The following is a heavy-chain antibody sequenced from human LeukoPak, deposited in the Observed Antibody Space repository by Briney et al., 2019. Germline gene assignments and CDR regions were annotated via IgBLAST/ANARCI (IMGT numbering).Heavy chain of an antibody. CDR3: ARDQYYDFWSGYSLRRGYDYYGMDV. V-gene: IGHV3-7*01. D-gene: IGHD3-3*01. CDR2: IKQDGSEK. J-gene: IGHJ6*02. Sequence: GGSLRLSCAASGFTFSSYWMSWVRRAPGKGLEWVANIKQDGSEKYYVDSVKGRFTISRDNAKNSLYLQMNSLRAEDTAVYYCARDQYYDFWSGYSLRRGYDYYGMDVWGQGTTVTVSS. CDR1: GFTFSSYW.